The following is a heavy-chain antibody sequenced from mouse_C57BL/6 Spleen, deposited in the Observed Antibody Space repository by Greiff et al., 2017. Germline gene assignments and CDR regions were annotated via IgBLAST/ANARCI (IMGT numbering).Heavy chain of an antibody. CDR2: ISSGGDYI. J-gene: IGHJ2*01. CDR3: TRDEYYYGCPLDY. CDR1: GFTFSSYA. V-gene: IGHV5-9-1*02. D-gene: IGHD1-1*01. Sequence: EVKLVESGEGLVKPGGSLKLSCAASGFTFSSYAMSWVRQTPEKRLEWVAYISSGGDYIYYADTVKGRFTISRDNARNTLYLQMSSLKSEDTAMYYCTRDEYYYGCPLDYWGQGTTLTVSS.